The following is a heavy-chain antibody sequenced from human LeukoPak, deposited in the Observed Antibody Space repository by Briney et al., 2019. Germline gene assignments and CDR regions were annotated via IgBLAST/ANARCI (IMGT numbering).Heavy chain of an antibody. CDR3: ARRIFGVVTVYYFDY. J-gene: IGHJ4*02. CDR2: IYHSGST. D-gene: IGHD3-3*01. Sequence: SETLSLTCAVSGYSISSGYYWGWIRQPPGKGLEWIGSIYHSGSTYYNPSLNSRVTISVDTSKNQFSLKLSSVTAADTAVYYCARRIFGVVTVYYFDYWGRGTLVTVSS. V-gene: IGHV4-38-2*01. CDR1: GYSISSGYY.